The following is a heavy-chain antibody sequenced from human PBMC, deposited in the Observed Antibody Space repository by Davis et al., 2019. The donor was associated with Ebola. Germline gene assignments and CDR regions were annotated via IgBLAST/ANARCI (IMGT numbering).Heavy chain of an antibody. D-gene: IGHD3-22*01. CDR3: VKGSITMTVVVYFDL. CDR1: GFTFSSYG. Sequence: GGPLRLSCAASGFTFSSYGMHWVRQAPGKGLQYVSGITNNGGSTYYADSVKGRFIISRDNSKNTLYLQMSSLRIEDTAVYYCVKGSITMTVVVYFDLWGQGTLVTVSP. J-gene: IGHJ4*02. V-gene: IGHV3-64D*06. CDR2: ITNNGGST.